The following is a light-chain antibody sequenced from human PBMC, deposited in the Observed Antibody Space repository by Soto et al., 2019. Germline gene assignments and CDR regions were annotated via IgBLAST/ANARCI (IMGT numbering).Light chain of an antibody. Sequence: QLVLTQSPSASASLGASVNLTCTLTRGHSTYAIAWHQQRPGKGPRYLMKVNNDGSHNKGDGIPDRFSGSGSGAERYLTISSLQSDDEADYTCQTWGSGIVVFGGGTKVTVL. CDR3: QTWGSGIVV. CDR2: VNNDGSH. J-gene: IGLJ2*01. CDR1: RGHSTYA. V-gene: IGLV4-69*01.